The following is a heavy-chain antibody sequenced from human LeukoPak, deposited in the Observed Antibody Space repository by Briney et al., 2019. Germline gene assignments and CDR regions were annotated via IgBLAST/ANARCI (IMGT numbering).Heavy chain of an antibody. Sequence: GRSLRLSCVASGFKFNDYAMHRVRQAPGKGLEWVSGLSWHSGSIGYADSVKGRFIISRDNAKNSLYLEMNSLRPEDSALYYCAKESESGGNPYCFDYWGRGTLVTVSS. V-gene: IGHV3-9*01. CDR1: GFKFNDYA. CDR3: AKESESGGNPYCFDY. D-gene: IGHD2-21*01. CDR2: LSWHSGSI. J-gene: IGHJ4*02.